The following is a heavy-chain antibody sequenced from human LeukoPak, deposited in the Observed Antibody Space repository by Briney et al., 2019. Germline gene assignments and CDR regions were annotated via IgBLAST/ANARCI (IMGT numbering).Heavy chain of an antibody. CDR1: GGTFSSYA. V-gene: IGHV1-69*13. D-gene: IGHD2-2*01. CDR2: IIPIFGTA. J-gene: IGHJ3*02. CDR3: ARDRCSSTSCHSGGLAFDI. Sequence: SVKVSCKASGGTFSSYAISWVRQAPGQWLEWMGGIIPIFGTANYAQKFQGRVTITADESTSTAYMELSGLRSEDTAVYYCARDRCSSTSCHSGGLAFDIWGQGTMVTVSS.